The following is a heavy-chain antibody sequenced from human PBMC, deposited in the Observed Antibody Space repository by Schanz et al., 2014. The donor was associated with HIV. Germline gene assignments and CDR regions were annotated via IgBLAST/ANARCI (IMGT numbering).Heavy chain of an antibody. CDR1: GYTFTSYD. D-gene: IGHD1-1*01. Sequence: QVHLVQSGAEVKKPGASVKVSCKASGYTFTSYDINWVRQATGQGLEWMGWMNPNSGNTGFAQKFQGRVTMTRNTSINTAYMELSSLKSEDTAMYYCASSRPMGLEIDFWGQGTLVTVSS. CDR3: ASSRPMGLEIDF. CDR2: MNPNSGNT. J-gene: IGHJ4*02. V-gene: IGHV1-8*01.